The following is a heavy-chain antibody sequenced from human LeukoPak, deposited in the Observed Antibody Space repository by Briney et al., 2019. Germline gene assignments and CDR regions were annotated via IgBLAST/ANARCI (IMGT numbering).Heavy chain of an antibody. Sequence: GRSLRLSCAASGFTFSSYGMHWVRQAPGKGLEWVAVIWYDGSNKYYADSVKGRFTISRDNSKNTLYLPMNSLRAEDTAVYYCARDWTGTYYFDYWGQGTLVTVSS. CDR2: IWYDGSNK. CDR1: GFTFSSYG. J-gene: IGHJ4*02. D-gene: IGHD3/OR15-3a*01. CDR3: ARDWTGTYYFDY. V-gene: IGHV3-33*01.